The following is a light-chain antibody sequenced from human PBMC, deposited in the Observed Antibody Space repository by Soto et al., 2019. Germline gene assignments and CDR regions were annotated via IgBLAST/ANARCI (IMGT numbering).Light chain of an antibody. V-gene: IGLV1-47*01. CDR1: DSNIGSKY. Sequence: QAVVTQPPSASATPGQRVTISCSGSDSNIGSKYVYWYQQLPGTAPKLLMYRNNQRPSGVPDRFSGSKSGTSASLAINGLLSEDEADYYCAAWDSSLGGPAFGGGTKLTVL. J-gene: IGLJ2*01. CDR3: AAWDSSLGGPA. CDR2: RNN.